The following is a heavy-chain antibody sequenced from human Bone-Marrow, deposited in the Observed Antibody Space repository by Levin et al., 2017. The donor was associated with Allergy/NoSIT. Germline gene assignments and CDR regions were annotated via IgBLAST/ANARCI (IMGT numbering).Heavy chain of an antibody. D-gene: IGHD3/OR15-3a*01. CDR3: VRDLDGIPDH. J-gene: IGHJ4*02. CDR1: GYPFINYG. V-gene: IGHV1-18*01. CDR2: IRVYDNYT. Sequence: ASVKVSCKASGYPFINYGFSWMRQAPGQGLEWMGWIRVYDNYTNYAQKFQDRLTMTTDTSTSTANMELRSLTSDDTAVYYCVRDLDGIPDHWGQGTRVTVSS.